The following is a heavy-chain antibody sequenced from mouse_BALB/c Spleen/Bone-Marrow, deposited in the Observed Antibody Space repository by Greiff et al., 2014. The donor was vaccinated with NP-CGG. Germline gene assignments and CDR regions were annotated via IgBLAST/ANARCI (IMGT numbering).Heavy chain of an antibody. CDR3: ARSYGNWYFDV. CDR1: GYTFTDYN. Sequence: VQLQQSGPELVKPGASVKISCKASGYTFTDYNMHWVKQSHGKSLEWIGYIYPYNGGTGHNQKFKSKATLTVDNSSSTAYMELRSLTSEDSAVYYCARSYGNWYFDVWGAGTTVTVSS. CDR2: IYPYNGGT. D-gene: IGHD2-10*02. J-gene: IGHJ1*01. V-gene: IGHV1S29*02.